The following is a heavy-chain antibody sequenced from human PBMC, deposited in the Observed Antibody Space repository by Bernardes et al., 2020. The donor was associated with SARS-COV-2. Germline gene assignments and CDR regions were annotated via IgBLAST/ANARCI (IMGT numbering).Heavy chain of an antibody. J-gene: IGHJ4*02. Sequence: ASVKVSCKASGYTFTGYYMHWVRQAPGQGLEWMGWINPNSGGTNYAQKFQGRVTMTRDTSISTAYMELSRLRSDDTAVYYCARGLWFGAFGEHDYWGQGTLVTVSS. CDR1: GYTFTGYY. CDR3: ARGLWFGAFGEHDY. CDR2: INPNSGGT. D-gene: IGHD3-10*01. V-gene: IGHV1-2*02.